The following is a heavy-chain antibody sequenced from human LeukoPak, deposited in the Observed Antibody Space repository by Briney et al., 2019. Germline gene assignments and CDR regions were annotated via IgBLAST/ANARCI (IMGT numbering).Heavy chain of an antibody. CDR3: ARGATGQLLDWFDP. J-gene: IGHJ5*02. CDR1: GYSISSCYY. Sequence: PSETLSLTCAVSGYSISSCYYWCWIRQPPGKGLEWIGSIYHSGSTYYNPSLKSRVTISVDTSKNQFSLKLSSVTAADTAVYYCARGATGQLLDWFDPWGQGTLVTVSS. CDR2: IYHSGST. V-gene: IGHV4-38-2*01. D-gene: IGHD2-2*01.